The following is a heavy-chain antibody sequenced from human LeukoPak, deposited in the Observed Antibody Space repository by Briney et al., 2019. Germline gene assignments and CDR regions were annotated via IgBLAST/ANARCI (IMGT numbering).Heavy chain of an antibody. CDR3: ARRDCSSSSCHYYYYYMDV. V-gene: IGHV1-18*01. CDR2: ITTYNGNT. Sequence: ASVKVSCKASGYTFTNFGISWVRQAPGQGLEWLGWITTYNGNTNYAQKVQGRVTMTTDTSTNTAYMELGSLTSDDTAVYYCARRDCSSSSCHYYYYYMDVWGQGTTVTVSS. CDR1: GYTFTNFG. D-gene: IGHD2-2*01. J-gene: IGHJ6*02.